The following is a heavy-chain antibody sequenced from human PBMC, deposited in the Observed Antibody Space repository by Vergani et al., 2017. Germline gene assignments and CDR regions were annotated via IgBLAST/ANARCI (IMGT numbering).Heavy chain of an antibody. CDR3: ATLPLQTQQQVTS. Sequence: VQLVESGGAVVQPGGSLRLSCAASGFTFSSYWMSWVRQAPGKGLEWVANIKQDGSEKYYVDSVKGRFTISRDDSRNSLYLQMNSLKTEDTAVYYCATLPLQTQQQVTSWGQGTLVTVSS. J-gene: IGHJ5*02. D-gene: IGHD6-13*01. CDR2: IKQDGSEK. CDR1: GFTFSSYW. V-gene: IGHV3-7*01.